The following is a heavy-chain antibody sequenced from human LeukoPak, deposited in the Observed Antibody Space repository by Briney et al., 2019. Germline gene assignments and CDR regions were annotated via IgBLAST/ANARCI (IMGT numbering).Heavy chain of an antibody. CDR2: ISYDGNYK. J-gene: IGHJ4*02. CDR1: GFTFSSSG. D-gene: IGHD4-17*01. V-gene: IGHV3-30*18. Sequence: GGSLRLSCAASGFTFSSSGMHWVRQAPGKRLEWVAVISYDGNYKNYADSVKGRFTISRDNSKNTLYRQMNSLRAEDTAVYYCANLYGDSPDFWGQGTLVTVSS. CDR3: ANLYGDSPDF.